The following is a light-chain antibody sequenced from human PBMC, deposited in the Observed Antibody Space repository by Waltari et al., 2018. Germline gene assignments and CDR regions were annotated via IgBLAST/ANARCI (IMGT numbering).Light chain of an antibody. J-gene: IGLJ2*01. V-gene: IGLV2-23*01. CDR1: RIAVWNFNL. Sequence: QSALTQPASVSGSPGQSITISCPDTRIAVWNFNLFSWYQHHPGKAPKLMIYEGRKRPSGASNRFSGSKSGKTASLTISGLQADDEADYYCCSYADGRTIFGGGTKVTVL. CDR3: CSYADGRTI. CDR2: EGR.